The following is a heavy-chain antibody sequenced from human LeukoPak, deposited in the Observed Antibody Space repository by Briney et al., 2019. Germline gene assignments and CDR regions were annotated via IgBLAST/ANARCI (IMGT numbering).Heavy chain of an antibody. CDR1: GYTFTGYY. J-gene: IGHJ4*02. D-gene: IGHD3-22*01. V-gene: IGHV1-2*02. Sequence: ASVKVSCKASGYTFTGYYMHWVRQARGQGLEWMGWINPNSGGTNYAQKFQGRVIMTRDTSISTAYMELSRLRSDDTAVYYCARTYYYDSSGPVTDYWGQGTLVTVSS. CDR2: INPNSGGT. CDR3: ARTYYYDSSGPVTDY.